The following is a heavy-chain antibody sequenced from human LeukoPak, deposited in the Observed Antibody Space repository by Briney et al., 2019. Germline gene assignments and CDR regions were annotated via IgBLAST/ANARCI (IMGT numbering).Heavy chain of an antibody. CDR2: IDYSGST. CDR1: GGSISSSSYY. Sequence: SSETLSLTCTVSGGSISSSSYYWGWIRQPPGKGLEWIGSIDYSGSTYYNPSLKSRVTISVDTTKNQFSLKLSSVTAADTAVYYCARRDRKVGATSFDYWGQGTLVTVSS. D-gene: IGHD1-26*01. CDR3: ARRDRKVGATSFDY. V-gene: IGHV4-39*01. J-gene: IGHJ4*02.